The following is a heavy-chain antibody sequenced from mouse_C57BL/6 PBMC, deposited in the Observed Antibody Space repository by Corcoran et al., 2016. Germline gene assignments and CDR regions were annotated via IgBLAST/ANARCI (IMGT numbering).Heavy chain of an antibody. V-gene: IGHV8-12*01. CDR3: ARSQHYPLYYALDY. D-gene: IGHD1-2*01. J-gene: IGHJ4*01. CDR2: IYWDDDK. Sequence: QVTLKESGPGILQSSQTISLTCSFSRFSLSTSGMGVSRIRQPSGKGLEWLAHIYWDDDKRYNPSLKSRLTIPKDTSRNKVFLKLTSGDTADTATYYCARSQHYPLYYALDYWGQGTSVTVSS. CDR1: RFSLSTSGMG.